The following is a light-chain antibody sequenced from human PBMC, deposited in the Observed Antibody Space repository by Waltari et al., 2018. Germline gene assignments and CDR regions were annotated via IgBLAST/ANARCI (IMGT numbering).Light chain of an antibody. J-gene: IGLJ3*02. CDR1: SSDFGGYNY. CDR2: EGT. V-gene: IGLV2-8*01. Sequence: QSALTQPPSASGSPGQSVTISCTGTSSDFGGYNYVSWYQHHPGNAPKVIIYEGTKRPSGVPDRFSASRFGNTASLTVSGLQAEDEADYYCSSYAGNPVFGGGTKLTVL. CDR3: SSYAGNPV.